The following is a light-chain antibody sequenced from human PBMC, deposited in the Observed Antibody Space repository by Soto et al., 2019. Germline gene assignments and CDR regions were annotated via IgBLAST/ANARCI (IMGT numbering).Light chain of an antibody. CDR2: GAS. J-gene: IGKJ1*01. CDR1: QSVSSSY. CDR3: QKYGDSRA. V-gene: IGKV3-20*01. Sequence: EIVLTQSPGTLSLSPGERATLSCRASQSVSSSYLAWYQQKPGQAPRLLIYGASGRATGIPDRFSGSGSGTDFTLTISRLEPEDFAVYYCQKYGDSRAFGQGTKV.